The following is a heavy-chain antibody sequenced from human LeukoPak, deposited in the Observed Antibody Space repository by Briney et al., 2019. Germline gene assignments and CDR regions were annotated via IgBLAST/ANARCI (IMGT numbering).Heavy chain of an antibody. CDR1: GFTFSNYG. Sequence: GGSLRLSCAASGFTFSNYGMTWARHAPGKGLEWVSAISGSAGSTYYAASVKGRFTISRDNSKNTLYLQMDSLRVEDTAVYYCAKEEAVAGPFDYWGQGTLVTVSS. V-gene: IGHV3-23*01. J-gene: IGHJ4*02. CDR2: ISGSAGST. CDR3: AKEEAVAGPFDY. D-gene: IGHD6-19*01.